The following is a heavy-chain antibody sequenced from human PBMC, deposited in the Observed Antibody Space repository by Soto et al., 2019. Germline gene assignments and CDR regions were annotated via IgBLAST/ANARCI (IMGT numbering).Heavy chain of an antibody. J-gene: IGHJ4*02. V-gene: IGHV3-30*04. CDR3: ATDGVEYVVSGLYYFDY. CDR2: ISYNGKNE. CDR1: GFTLNNYA. D-gene: IGHD2-8*02. Sequence: LRLSCAASGFTLNNYALHWVRQVPGKGLEWVAFISYNGKNEYYGDSVKGRFTISRDDSKNTLYLQMNSLRSEDTAVYYCATDGVEYVVSGLYYFDYWGQGTLVTVSS.